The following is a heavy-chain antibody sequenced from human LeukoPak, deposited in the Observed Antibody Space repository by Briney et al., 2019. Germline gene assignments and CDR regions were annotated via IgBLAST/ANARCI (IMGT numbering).Heavy chain of an antibody. CDR3: AREASYYFDY. V-gene: IGHV3-48*03. J-gene: IGHJ4*02. CDR1: GFIFSSYE. Sequence: PGGSLRLSCAASGFIFSSYEMHWVRQAPGKGLEWVSYIGTTGSTIYYADSVKGRFTISRDNAKNSLYLQMNSLRAEDTALYYCAREASYYFDYWGQGTLVTVSS. CDR2: IGTTGSTI.